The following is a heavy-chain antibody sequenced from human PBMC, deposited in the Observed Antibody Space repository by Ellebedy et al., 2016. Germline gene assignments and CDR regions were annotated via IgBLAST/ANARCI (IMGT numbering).Heavy chain of an antibody. CDR1: GGSVSRAAYY. V-gene: IGHV4-39*01. D-gene: IGHD1-26*01. Sequence: SETLSLXXTVSGGSVSRAAYYWGWIRQPPGKGLEWIVNVYYSGSMYYYSPSLKSRVTISVDTSKNQFSLRLSSVTAADTAVYYCARGTGSYGCGMDVWGQGTTVTVSS. J-gene: IGHJ6*02. CDR3: ARGTGSYGCGMDV. CDR2: VYYSGSMY.